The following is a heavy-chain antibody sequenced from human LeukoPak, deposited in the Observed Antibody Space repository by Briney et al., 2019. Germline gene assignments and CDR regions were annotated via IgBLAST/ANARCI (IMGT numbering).Heavy chain of an antibody. CDR1: GFTFSIYA. V-gene: IGHV3-23*01. D-gene: IGHD2-15*01. J-gene: IGHJ4*02. CDR2: ICGGGDIT. CDR3: AKGRGGSCYSGLDS. Sequence: GGSLRLSCAASGFTFSIYAMSWVRLAPGKGLEWVSSICGGGDITYYADSVKGRFTISRDTSKNTLYLQMDGLRAEDMATYYCAKGRGGSCYSGLDSWGQGTLVTVSS.